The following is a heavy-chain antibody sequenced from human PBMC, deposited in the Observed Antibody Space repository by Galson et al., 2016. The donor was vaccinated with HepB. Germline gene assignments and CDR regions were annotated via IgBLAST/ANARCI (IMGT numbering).Heavy chain of an antibody. CDR3: ARAGIGGAGRGTVNDQ. V-gene: IGHV4-4*08. CDR2: ISNSGST. CDR1: GVSMTYYY. D-gene: IGHD3-10*01. J-gene: IGHJ4*01. Sequence: ETLSLTCTVSGVSMTYYYRNWIRQPPGKGLAWIGYISNSGSTNYNPSLKSRVTISIDTSKNRFSLKLTSLTAVDTAVYYCARAGIGGAGRGTVNDQWGQGTLVTVSS.